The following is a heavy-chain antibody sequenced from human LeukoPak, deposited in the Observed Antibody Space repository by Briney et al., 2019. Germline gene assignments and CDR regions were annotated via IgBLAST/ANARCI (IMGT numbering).Heavy chain of an antibody. V-gene: IGHV3-30*14. D-gene: IGHD3-22*01. CDR2: ISYDGSNK. J-gene: IGHJ4*02. CDR3: ARRYYYDSSGYFDY. Sequence: GGSQRLSCAASGFTFSSYAMHWVRQAPGKGLEWVAVISYDGSNKYYADSVKGRFTISRDNSKNTLYLQMGSLRAEDMAVYYCARRYYYDSSGYFDYWGQGTLVTVSS. CDR1: GFTFSSYA.